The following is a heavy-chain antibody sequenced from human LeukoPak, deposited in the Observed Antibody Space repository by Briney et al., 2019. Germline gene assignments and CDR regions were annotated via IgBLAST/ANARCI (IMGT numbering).Heavy chain of an antibody. CDR1: GGSISRYY. CDR2: IYYSGST. V-gene: IGHV4-59*08. J-gene: IGHJ4*02. CDR3: ARQRSYGSGSSIDY. Sequence: SETLSLTCTVSGGSISRYYWSCIRQPPGKGLEWIGYIYYSGSTNYNPSLKSRVTISVDTSKNQFSLKLSSVTAADTAVYYCARQRSYGSGSSIDYWGQGTLVTVSS. D-gene: IGHD3-10*01.